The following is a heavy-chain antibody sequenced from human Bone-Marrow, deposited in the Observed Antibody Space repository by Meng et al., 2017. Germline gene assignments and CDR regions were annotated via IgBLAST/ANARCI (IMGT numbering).Heavy chain of an antibody. CDR3: ARLEGG. CDR2: ISPSDAYT. CDR1: GHNFIGYW. V-gene: IGHV1-2*07. D-gene: IGHD1-1*01. J-gene: IGHJ4*02. Sequence: ASVKVSCKASGHNFIGYWLYWIRQAPGQGLEWIGLISPSDAYTKYAHKFLGRVTVTRDTSTSTVSMEMTSLTLDDTAVYYCARLEGGWGQGTLVTVSS.